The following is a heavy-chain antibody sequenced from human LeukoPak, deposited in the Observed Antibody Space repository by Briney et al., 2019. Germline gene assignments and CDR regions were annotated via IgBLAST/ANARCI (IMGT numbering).Heavy chain of an antibody. D-gene: IGHD2-15*01. CDR1: GYNFITYW. CDR3: ARQQQLCSGGNCYSLNAFDL. Sequence: PGESLKISCKGSGYNFITYWIGWARQMPGKGLEWMGIIYPGDSDTRYSPSFQGQVTISADKSISTAYLQWSSLKASDTAMYYCARQQQLCSGGNCYSLNAFDLWGQGTVVTVSS. CDR2: IYPGDSDT. J-gene: IGHJ3*01. V-gene: IGHV5-51*01.